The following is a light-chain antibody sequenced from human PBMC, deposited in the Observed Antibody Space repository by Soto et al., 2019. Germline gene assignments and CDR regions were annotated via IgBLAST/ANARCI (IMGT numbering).Light chain of an antibody. Sequence: AIRMTQSPSSLSASTGDRVTITCRASQGISSYLAWYQQKPGKAPKLLIYAASTLQSGVPSRFSGSGSGTDFTLTISCLQSEDFATYYCQQYYSYPWGFGQGTKVDI. V-gene: IGKV1-8*01. J-gene: IGKJ1*01. CDR1: QGISSY. CDR2: AAS. CDR3: QQYYSYPWG.